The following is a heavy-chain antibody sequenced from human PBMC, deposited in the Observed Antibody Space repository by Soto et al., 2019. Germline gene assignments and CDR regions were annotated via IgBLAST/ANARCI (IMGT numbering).Heavy chain of an antibody. V-gene: IGHV2-5*02. CDR3: SHSRCGGDSLRSYSSHYYYGMDV. D-gene: IGHD2-21*02. CDR2: IYWDDDK. Sequence: QITLKESGPTLVKPTQTLTLTCTFSGFSLNTGGLGVGWIRQPPGKALEWLALIYWDDDKRYSPSLKSRLSITKDTSNNHVVLTMTNMDPVDTATYYCSHSRCGGDSLRSYSSHYYYGMDVWGQGTTVTVSS. J-gene: IGHJ6*02. CDR1: GFSLNTGGLG.